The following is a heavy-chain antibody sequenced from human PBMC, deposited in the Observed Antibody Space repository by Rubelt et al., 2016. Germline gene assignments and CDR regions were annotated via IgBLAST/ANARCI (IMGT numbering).Heavy chain of an antibody. CDR1: GFTFSSYS. D-gene: IGHD4-17*01. Sequence: EMQLVESGGGLVKPGGSLRLSCAASGFTFSSYSMNWVRQAPGKGLEWVSSIISSSSYIYYADSVKGRFTISRDNAKNSLYLQMNSLRAEDTAVYYCARDLDYGDHGGFDYWGQGTLVTVSS. CDR2: IISSSSYI. CDR3: ARDLDYGDHGGFDY. V-gene: IGHV3-21*01. J-gene: IGHJ4*02.